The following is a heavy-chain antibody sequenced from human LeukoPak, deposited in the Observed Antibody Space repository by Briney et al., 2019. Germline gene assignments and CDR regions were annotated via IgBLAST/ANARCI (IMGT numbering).Heavy chain of an antibody. V-gene: IGHV1-2*02. Sequence: GASVKVSCKASGYTSTGYYMHWVRQAPGQGLEWMGWINPNSGGTNYAQKFQGRVTMTRDTSISAAYMELSRLRSDDTAVYYCARDSSSWGNYGMDVWGQGTTVTVSS. CDR1: GYTSTGYY. D-gene: IGHD6-13*01. CDR2: INPNSGGT. CDR3: ARDSSSWGNYGMDV. J-gene: IGHJ6*02.